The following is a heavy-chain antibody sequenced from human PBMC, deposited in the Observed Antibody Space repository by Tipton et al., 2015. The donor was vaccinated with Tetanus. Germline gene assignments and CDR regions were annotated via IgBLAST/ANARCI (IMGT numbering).Heavy chain of an antibody. CDR1: GGSISNRNYF. Sequence: GLVKPSEALSLSCTVSGGSISNRNYFWGWIRQSPGKGLEWIGSMYYSGDTHSHPSLKSRVTMSVDTSKNQFSLKLNSVKAADTAIYYCAREPGFSYGFKYWGQGILVTVSS. CDR2: MYYSGDT. J-gene: IGHJ4*02. V-gene: IGHV4-39*07. D-gene: IGHD5-18*01. CDR3: AREPGFSYGFKY.